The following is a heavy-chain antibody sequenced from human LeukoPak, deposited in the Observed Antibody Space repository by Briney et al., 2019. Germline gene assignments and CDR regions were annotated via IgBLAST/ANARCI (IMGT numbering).Heavy chain of an antibody. J-gene: IGHJ4*02. V-gene: IGHV4-39*01. D-gene: IGHD3-3*01. CDR3: ARQGNYDFWSGYYFDY. CDR1: GGSISSSSYY. Sequence: PSETLSLTCTVSGGSISSSSYYWGWIRQPPGKGLEWIGSIYYSGSTYYNPSLESRVTISVDTSKNQFSLKLSSVTAADTAVYYCARQGNYDFWSGYYFDYWGQGTLVTVSS. CDR2: IYYSGST.